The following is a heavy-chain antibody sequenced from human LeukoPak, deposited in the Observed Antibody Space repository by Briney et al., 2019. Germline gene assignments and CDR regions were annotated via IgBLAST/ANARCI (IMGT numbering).Heavy chain of an antibody. CDR1: GYTFSSYG. CDR3: TRGGSSGPEGWFDP. V-gene: IGHV1-18*01. J-gene: IGHJ5*02. CDR2: ISTYNGDT. Sequence: ASVKVSCKASGYTFSSYGISWVRQAPGQGLEWMGWISTYNGDTNYAQKLQGRVTMTTDTSTSTAYMELRSLRSDDTAVYYCTRGGSSGPEGWFDPWAQGTLVTVSS. D-gene: IGHD6-19*01.